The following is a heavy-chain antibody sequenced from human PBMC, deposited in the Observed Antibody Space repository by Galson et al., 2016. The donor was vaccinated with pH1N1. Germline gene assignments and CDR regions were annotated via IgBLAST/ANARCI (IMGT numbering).Heavy chain of an antibody. Sequence: TLSLTCIVSGVSISSGDFYWSWIRQPPGGGLEWIGYIYNNGRTYYHPSVKGRTIMSIDTSKNHFSLRLTSVTAADTATDYCATTPLRGTPARFDYWGQGVLVTVSS. D-gene: IGHD2-2*01. CDR3: ATTPLRGTPARFDY. J-gene: IGHJ4*02. CDR1: GVSISSGDFY. V-gene: IGHV4-30-4*08. CDR2: IYNNGRT.